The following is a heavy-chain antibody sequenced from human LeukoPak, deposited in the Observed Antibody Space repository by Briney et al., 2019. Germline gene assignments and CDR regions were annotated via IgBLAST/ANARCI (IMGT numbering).Heavy chain of an antibody. V-gene: IGHV4-59*12. J-gene: IGHJ3*02. Sequence: SETLSLTCTVSGGSISSYYWSWIRQPPGKGLEWIGYIYYSGSTNYNPSLKSRVTISVDTSKNQFSLKLSSVTAADTAVYYCARDKYSYYDSSGYQLPDDAFDIWGQGTMVTVSS. CDR1: GGSISSYY. CDR3: ARDKYSYYDSSGYQLPDDAFDI. D-gene: IGHD3-22*01. CDR2: IYYSGST.